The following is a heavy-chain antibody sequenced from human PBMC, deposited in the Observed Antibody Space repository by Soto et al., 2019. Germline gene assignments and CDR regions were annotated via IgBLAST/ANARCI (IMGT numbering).Heavy chain of an antibody. V-gene: IGHV3-48*02. D-gene: IGHD2-2*01. CDR1: GFAFSSFA. CDR2: VSPSSSAI. Sequence: EVQLVESGGGLVHPGGSLRLSCAASGFAFSSFAMNWARQAPGKGLEWLAFVSPSSSAIYYADSVKGRFTVSRDNVKNLVFLQVNSLRDEDTAVYFCARDSPSCTSTSCLFDRWGQGTLVTVSS. CDR3: ARDSPSCTSTSCLFDR. J-gene: IGHJ4*02.